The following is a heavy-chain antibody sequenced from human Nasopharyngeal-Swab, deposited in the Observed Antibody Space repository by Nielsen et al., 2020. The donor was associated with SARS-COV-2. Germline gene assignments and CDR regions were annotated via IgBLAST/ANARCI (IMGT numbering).Heavy chain of an antibody. V-gene: IGHV3-23*03. Sequence: GESLKISCTASGFNLRSYVMTWVRQPPGKGLEWVSVTYRDGLTTYYGDSVKGRFTISRDNSKNTLFLQMNSLRAEDTAVYYCAKARRITIFGVVTPFDYWGQGTLVTVSS. D-gene: IGHD3-3*01. J-gene: IGHJ4*02. CDR3: AKARRITIFGVVTPFDY. CDR1: GFNLRSYV. CDR2: TYRDGLTT.